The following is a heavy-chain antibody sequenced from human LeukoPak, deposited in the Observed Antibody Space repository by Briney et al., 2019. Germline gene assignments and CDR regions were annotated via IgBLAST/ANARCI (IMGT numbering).Heavy chain of an antibody. CDR3: ARVEDTADYYFDY. V-gene: IGHV4-34*01. D-gene: IGHD5-18*01. CDR1: GGSFSGYY. J-gene: IGHJ4*02. Sequence: PSETPSLTCAVYGGSFSGYYWSWIRQPPGKGLEWIGEINHSGSTNYNPSLKSRVTISVDTSKNQFSLKLSSVTAADTAVYYCARVEDTADYYFDYWGQGTLVTVSS. CDR2: INHSGST.